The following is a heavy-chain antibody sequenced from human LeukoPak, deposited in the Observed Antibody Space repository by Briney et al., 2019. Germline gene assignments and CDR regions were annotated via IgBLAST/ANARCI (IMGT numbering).Heavy chain of an antibody. Sequence: GASVKVSCKASGYTFTSYYMHWVRQAPGQGLEWMGIINPSGGSTSYAQKFQGRVTITADESTSTSYMELSSLRSEDTAVYYCARINPNYYGSGNYYFDYWGQGTLVTVSS. CDR2: INPSGGST. V-gene: IGHV1-46*01. J-gene: IGHJ4*02. CDR1: GYTFTSYY. D-gene: IGHD3-10*01. CDR3: ARINPNYYGSGNYYFDY.